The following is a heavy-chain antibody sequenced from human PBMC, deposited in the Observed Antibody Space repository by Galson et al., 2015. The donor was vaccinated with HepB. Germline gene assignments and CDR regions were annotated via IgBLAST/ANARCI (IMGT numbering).Heavy chain of an antibody. CDR3: VKDSRRVVPAATQRNYYYYGMDV. D-gene: IGHD2-2*01. V-gene: IGHV3-64D*06. CDR2: ISSNGGST. J-gene: IGHJ6*02. Sequence: SLRLSCAASGFTFSSYAMHWVRQAPGKGLEYVSAISSNGGSTYYADSVKGRFTISRDNSKNTLYLQMSSLRAEDTAVYYCVKDSRRVVPAATQRNYYYYGMDVWGQGTTVTVSS. CDR1: GFTFSSYA.